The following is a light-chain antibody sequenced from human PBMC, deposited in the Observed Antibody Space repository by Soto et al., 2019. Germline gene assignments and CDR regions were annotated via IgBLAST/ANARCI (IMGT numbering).Light chain of an antibody. V-gene: IGKV1-27*01. CDR2: AAS. Sequence: DIQMLQSPSSLSAYVGARVTISCRASQDIGNHLAWYQQKPGKVPKLLIHAASTLQSGVPSRFSGSGSGTDFTLTISSLQPEDVATYFCEMYNIAPLITFGQGTRLEIK. J-gene: IGKJ5*01. CDR3: EMYNIAPLIT. CDR1: QDIGNH.